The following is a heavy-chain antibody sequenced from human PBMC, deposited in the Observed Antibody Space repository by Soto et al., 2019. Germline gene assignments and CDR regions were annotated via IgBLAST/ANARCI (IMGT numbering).Heavy chain of an antibody. Sequence: VQLQESGPGLVMPSETLSLTCTVSGGSITTYYWSWIRQPPGKGLEWIGYIHYEGSTNYNPSLKSRLTILVDTSQNQFSLKLTSVTAADTAVYFCARGRRSGWYHFDSWGQGTLVTVSS. V-gene: IGHV4-59*01. D-gene: IGHD6-19*01. J-gene: IGHJ4*02. CDR2: IHYEGST. CDR3: ARGRRSGWYHFDS. CDR1: GGSITTYY.